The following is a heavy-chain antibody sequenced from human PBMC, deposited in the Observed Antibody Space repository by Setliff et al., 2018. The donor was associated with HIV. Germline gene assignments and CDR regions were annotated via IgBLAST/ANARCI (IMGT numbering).Heavy chain of an antibody. D-gene: IGHD1-1*01. Sequence: ASVKVSCKASGYLFTDYFMHWVRQAPGQGLEWMGWISPDNANTRISQRFRGSVTMTRDRSINTAYMEFSGLTSDDTAVYYCARQLSNSFDYWGQGTLVTV. CDR3: ARQLSNSFDY. J-gene: IGHJ4*02. V-gene: IGHV1-2*02. CDR2: ISPDNANT. CDR1: GYLFTDYF.